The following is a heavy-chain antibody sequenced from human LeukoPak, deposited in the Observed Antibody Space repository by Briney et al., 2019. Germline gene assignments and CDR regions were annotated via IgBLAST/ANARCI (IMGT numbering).Heavy chain of an antibody. CDR2: INPNSGGT. Sequence: ASMKVSCKASGYTFTGYYMHWVRQAPGQGLEWMGWINPNSGGTNYAQKFQGRVTMTRDTSISTAYMELSRLRSDDTAVYYCAREGYYYDSSGHASCFDYWGQGTLVTVSS. D-gene: IGHD3-22*01. CDR1: GYTFTGYY. CDR3: AREGYYYDSSGHASCFDY. V-gene: IGHV1-2*02. J-gene: IGHJ4*02.